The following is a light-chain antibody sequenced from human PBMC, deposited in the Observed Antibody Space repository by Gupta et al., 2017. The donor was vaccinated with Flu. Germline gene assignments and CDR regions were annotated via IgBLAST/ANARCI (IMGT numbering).Light chain of an antibody. Sequence: YQLTQAPAMSVSPGQTATITCSGSALSKQYVYWYRQRPGQAPVLLIYKDTERASGIPDRMSGSSSGTRVTLTIRGVQTEDEADYYCQSADITGASRVFGGGT. CDR1: ALSKQY. V-gene: IGLV3-25*02. J-gene: IGLJ3*02. CDR2: KDT. CDR3: QSADITGASRV.